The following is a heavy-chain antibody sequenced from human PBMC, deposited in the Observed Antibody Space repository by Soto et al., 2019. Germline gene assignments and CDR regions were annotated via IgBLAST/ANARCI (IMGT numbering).Heavy chain of an antibody. CDR3: ARCQGIAAAGTLPSLYYYYGMDV. J-gene: IGHJ6*02. D-gene: IGHD6-13*01. CDR2: IIPIFGTA. Sequence: GASVNVSCKASGGTFSSYAISWVRQAPGQGLEWMGGIIPIFGTANYAQKFQGRVTITADKSTSTAYMELSSLRSEDTAVYYCARCQGIAAAGTLPSLYYYYGMDVWGQGTTVTVSS. CDR1: GGTFSSYA. V-gene: IGHV1-69*06.